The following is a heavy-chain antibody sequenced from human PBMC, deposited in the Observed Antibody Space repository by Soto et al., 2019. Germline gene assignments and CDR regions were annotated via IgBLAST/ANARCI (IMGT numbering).Heavy chain of an antibody. V-gene: IGHV1-2*04. CDR1: GYTFTGYY. J-gene: IGHJ6*02. CDR3: ARDHTPYSNYARYYYYGMDV. Sequence: ASVKVSCKASGYTFTGYYMHWVRQAPGQGLEWMGWSNPNSGGTNYAQKFQGWFTMTRDTSISTAYMELSRLRSDDTAVYYCARDHTPYSNYARYYYYGMDVWGQGTTVTVSS. D-gene: IGHD4-4*01. CDR2: SNPNSGGT.